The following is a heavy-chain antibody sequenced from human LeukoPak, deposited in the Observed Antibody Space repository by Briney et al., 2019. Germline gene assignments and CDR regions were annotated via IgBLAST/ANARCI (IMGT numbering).Heavy chain of an antibody. Sequence: GGSLRLSCAASGFTFSSYAVSWVRQAPGKGLEWVSAISGSGGSTYYADSVKGRFTISRDNSKNTLYLQMNSLRAEDTAVYYCAKDRQGHDAFDIWGQGTMVTVSS. V-gene: IGHV3-23*01. CDR3: AKDRQGHDAFDI. CDR2: ISGSGGST. J-gene: IGHJ3*02. CDR1: GFTFSSYA.